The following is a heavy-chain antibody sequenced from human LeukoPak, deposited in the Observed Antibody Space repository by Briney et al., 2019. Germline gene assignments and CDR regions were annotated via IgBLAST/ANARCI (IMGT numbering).Heavy chain of an antibody. CDR2: ITSDSIST. D-gene: IGHD4-11*01. CDR3: VRDTSVSRMDV. V-gene: IGHV3-74*01. CDR1: GFTFSTYW. J-gene: IGHJ6*02. Sequence: GGSLRLSCAASGFTFSTYWMHWVRQAPGKGLVWVSRITSDSISTAYAHSVEGRFTISRDNAKNTLYLQMYSLRVDDTAVYYCVRDTSVSRMDVWGQGTTVTVSS.